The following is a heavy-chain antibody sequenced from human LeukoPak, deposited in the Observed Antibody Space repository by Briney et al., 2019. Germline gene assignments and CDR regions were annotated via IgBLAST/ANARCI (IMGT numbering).Heavy chain of an antibody. Sequence: QPGGSLRLSCAASGFTFSTYPMSWVRQAPGKGLEWVSVISGGGGSTYYSDSVKGRFTISRDNSKSTLYLQMNSLRAEDTAVYFCANGHSGSGSYPILDYWGQGTLVTVSS. CDR1: GFTFSTYP. D-gene: IGHD3-10*01. CDR2: ISGGGGST. J-gene: IGHJ4*02. V-gene: IGHV3-23*01. CDR3: ANGHSGSGSYPILDY.